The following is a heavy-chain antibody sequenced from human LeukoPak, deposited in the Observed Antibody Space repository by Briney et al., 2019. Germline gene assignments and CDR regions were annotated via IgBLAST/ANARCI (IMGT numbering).Heavy chain of an antibody. Sequence: PSQTLSLTCTVSGGSINSDYYYWSWIRQPPGKGLEWIGEINHSGSTNYNPSLKSRVTISVDTSKNQFSLKLSSVTAADTAVYYCARAVAVAGTDYYYYYYGMDVWGQGTTVTVSS. D-gene: IGHD6-19*01. CDR2: INHSGST. CDR1: GGSINSDYYY. V-gene: IGHV4-30-4*08. J-gene: IGHJ6*02. CDR3: ARAVAVAGTDYYYYYYGMDV.